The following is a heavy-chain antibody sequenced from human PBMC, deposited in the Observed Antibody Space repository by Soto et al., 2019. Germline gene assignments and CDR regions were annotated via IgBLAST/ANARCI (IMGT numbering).Heavy chain of an antibody. J-gene: IGHJ5*02. V-gene: IGHV5-51*01. CDR2: IYPGDSDT. CDR1: TSYW. D-gene: IGHD3-3*01. CDR3: ARFLEWLSNYNWFDP. Sequence: TSYWIGWVRQMPGKGLEWMGIIYPGDSDTRYSPSFQGQVTISADKSISTAYLQWSSLKASDTAMYYCARFLEWLSNYNWFDPWGQGTLVTVSS.